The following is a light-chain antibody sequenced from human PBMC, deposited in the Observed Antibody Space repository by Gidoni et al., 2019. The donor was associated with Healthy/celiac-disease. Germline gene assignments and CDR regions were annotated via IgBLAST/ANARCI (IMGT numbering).Light chain of an antibody. J-gene: IGLJ1*01. Sequence: QSVLTQPPSASGTPGQRVTITCPGSSSNIGSNYVYWYQQLPGTAPKLLIYRNNQRPSGVPDRFSGSKSGTSASLAISGLRSEDEADYYCAAWDDSLCCYVFGTGTKVTVL. CDR2: RNN. CDR1: SSNIGSNY. CDR3: AAWDDSLCCYV. V-gene: IGLV1-47*01.